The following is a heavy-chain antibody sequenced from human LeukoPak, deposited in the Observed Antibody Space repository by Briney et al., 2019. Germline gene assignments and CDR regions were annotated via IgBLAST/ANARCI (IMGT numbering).Heavy chain of an antibody. D-gene: IGHD1-26*01. CDR2: ISYDGSNK. CDR1: EFTFSSYG. V-gene: IGHV3-30*18. CDR3: AKGPQVGATGGYYFDY. J-gene: IGHJ4*02. Sequence: GGSLRLSCAASEFTFSSYGMHWVRQAPGKGLEWVAVISYDGSNKYYEDSVKGRFTISRGNSKNTLYLQMNSLRTEDTAVYYCAKGPQVGATGGYYFDYWGQGTLVTVSS.